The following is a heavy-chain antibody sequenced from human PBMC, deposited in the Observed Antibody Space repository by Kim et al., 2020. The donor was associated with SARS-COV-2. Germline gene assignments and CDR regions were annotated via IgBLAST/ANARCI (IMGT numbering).Heavy chain of an antibody. V-gene: IGHV3-66*04. J-gene: IGHJ4*02. CDR3: ARQVPVGATEGVFDY. Sequence: ESVKGRFTITRDNSKDALYLRVNSLRAEDTAVYYCARQVPVGATEGVFDYWGQGTLVTVSS. D-gene: IGHD1-26*01.